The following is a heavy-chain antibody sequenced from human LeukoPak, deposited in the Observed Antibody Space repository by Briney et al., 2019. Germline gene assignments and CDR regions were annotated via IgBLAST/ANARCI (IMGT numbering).Heavy chain of an antibody. Sequence: PSETLSLTCPVYGGSFSGYYWSWIRQPPGKGLEWIGVINHSGSTNYNPSLKSRVTISVDTSKNQFSLKLSSVTAADTAVYYCARGSEYYDFWSGYSSPFDYWGQGTLVTVSS. CDR3: ARGSEYYDFWSGYSSPFDY. CDR1: GGSFSGYY. D-gene: IGHD3-3*01. V-gene: IGHV4-34*01. J-gene: IGHJ4*02. CDR2: INHSGST.